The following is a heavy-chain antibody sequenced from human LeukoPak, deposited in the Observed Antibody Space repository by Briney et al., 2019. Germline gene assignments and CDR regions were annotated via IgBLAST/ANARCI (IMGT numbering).Heavy chain of an antibody. D-gene: IGHD2-2*02. J-gene: IGHJ3*02. V-gene: IGHV5-51*01. CDR2: IYPGDSDT. CDR3: ARHGPPTAITWAKDRIDAFDI. CDR1: GYSFTSYW. Sequence: RGESLQISCKGSGYSFTSYWIGWVRQLPGKGLEWMGIIYPGDSDTRYSPSFQGQVTISADKSISTAYLQWSSLKASDTAMFYCARHGPPTAITWAKDRIDAFDIWGQGTMVTVSS.